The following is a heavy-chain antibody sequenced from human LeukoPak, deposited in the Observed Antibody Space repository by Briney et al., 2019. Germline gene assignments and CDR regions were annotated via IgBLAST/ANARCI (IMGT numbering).Heavy chain of an antibody. CDR1: GGTFSSYA. CDR3: ARGATTVTTFYDY. J-gene: IGHJ4*02. CDR2: IIPIFGTA. Sequence: GASVKVSCKASGGTFSSYAISWVRQAPGQGLEWMGGIIPIFGTANYAQKFQGRVTITADKSTSTAYMELSSLRSEDTAVYYCARGATTVTTFYDYWGQGTLVTVSS. D-gene: IGHD4-17*01. V-gene: IGHV1-69*06.